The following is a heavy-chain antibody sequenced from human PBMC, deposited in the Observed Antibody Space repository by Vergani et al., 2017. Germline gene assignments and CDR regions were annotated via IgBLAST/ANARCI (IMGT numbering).Heavy chain of an antibody. V-gene: IGHV3-66*02. D-gene: IGHD3-10*01. J-gene: IGHJ5*02. CDR1: GSTFSANY. CDR2: IYSGDET. CDR3: ARGNYYGSGTYVDP. Sequence: ELQLVESGGGLVQPGGSLGLSCAASGSTFSANYMPWVPQTPGKGLEWVSHIYSGDETYYADSVKGRVTISRDTSKNTLHLQINNLRVEDTAVYYCARGNYYGSGTYVDPWGQGTLVTVSS.